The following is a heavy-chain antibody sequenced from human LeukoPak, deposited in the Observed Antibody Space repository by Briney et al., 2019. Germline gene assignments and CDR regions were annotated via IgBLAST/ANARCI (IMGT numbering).Heavy chain of an antibody. CDR3: ARTKNWFDP. CDR1: GGSISSSSNY. Sequence: SETLSLTCTVSGGSISSSSNYWGWIRQPPGKGLEWIGSIYYSGSTYYNPSLKSRVTISVDTSKNQFSLKLSSVTAADTAVYYCARTKNWFDPWGQGTLVTVS. J-gene: IGHJ5*02. V-gene: IGHV4-39*07. CDR2: IYYSGST.